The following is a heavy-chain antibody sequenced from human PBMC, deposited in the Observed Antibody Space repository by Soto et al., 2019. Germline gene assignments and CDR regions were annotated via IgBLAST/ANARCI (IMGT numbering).Heavy chain of an antibody. CDR1: GSSLSSYY. Sequence: SETLSLTCTVSGSSLSSYYWSWIRQPPEKGLEWIRYIYYSGSTNYNPSLKSRVTISVDTSKNQFSLKLSSVTAADTAEYYCARHRAYDFWRGYSFGPFDDWGQGTLVTVSS. CDR3: ARHRAYDFWRGYSFGPFDD. V-gene: IGHV4-59*08. D-gene: IGHD3-3*01. J-gene: IGHJ4*02. CDR2: IYYSGST.